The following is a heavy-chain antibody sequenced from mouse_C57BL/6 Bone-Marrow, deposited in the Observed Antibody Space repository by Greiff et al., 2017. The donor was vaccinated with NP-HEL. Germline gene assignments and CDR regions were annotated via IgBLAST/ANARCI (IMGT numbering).Heavy chain of an antibody. CDR1: GYTFTSYW. Sequence: QVQLQQPGAELVKPGASVKLSCTASGYTFTSYWMHWVKQRPGRGLEWIGWIDPNSGGTKYTEKFKSKATLNVDKPSSTAYMQLSSLTSEDSAVYYCASKDAYWGQGTLVTVSA. CDR2: IDPNSGGT. V-gene: IGHV1-72*01. CDR3: ASKDAY. J-gene: IGHJ3*01.